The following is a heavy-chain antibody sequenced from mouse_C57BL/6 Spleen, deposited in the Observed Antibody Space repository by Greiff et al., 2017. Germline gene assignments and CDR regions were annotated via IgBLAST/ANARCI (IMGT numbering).Heavy chain of an antibody. V-gene: IGHV1-42*01. CDR3: ARPHYYGSSYWDFDV. Sequence: VQLQQSGPELVKPGASVTISCKASGYSFTGYYMNWVKQSPEKSLEWIGEINPSTGGTTYNQKFKAKATLTVDKSSSTAYMQLKSLTSEDSAVYYCARPHYYGSSYWDFDVWGTGTTVTVSS. CDR1: GYSFTGYY. D-gene: IGHD1-1*01. J-gene: IGHJ1*03. CDR2: INPSTGGT.